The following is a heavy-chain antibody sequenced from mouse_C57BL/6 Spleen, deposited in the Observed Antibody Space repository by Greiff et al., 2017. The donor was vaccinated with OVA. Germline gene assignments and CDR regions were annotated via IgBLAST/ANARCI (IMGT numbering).Heavy chain of an antibody. CDR1: GFTFSSYG. J-gene: IGHJ1*03. CDR3: ARQMDYAGYFDV. CDR2: ISSGGSYT. V-gene: IGHV5-6*01. Sequence: EVKLQESGGDLVKPGGSLKLSCAASGFTFSSYGMSWVRQTPDKRLEWVATISSGGSYTYYPDSVKGRFTISRDNAKTTRYLQMSSLKSEDTAMYDCARQMDYAGYFDVWGTGTTVTVSS. D-gene: IGHD2-4*01.